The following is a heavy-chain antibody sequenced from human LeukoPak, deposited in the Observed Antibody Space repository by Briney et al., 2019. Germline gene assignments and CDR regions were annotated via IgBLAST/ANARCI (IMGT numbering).Heavy chain of an antibody. CDR2: IYYSGST. Sequence: SETLSLTCTVSGGSISSHYWSWIRQPPGKGLEWIGYIYYSGSTNYNPSLESRVTMSVDTSKNQFSLKLNSVTAADTAVYYCATYSSGWYPYYFDYWGQGTLVTVSS. D-gene: IGHD6-19*01. J-gene: IGHJ4*02. CDR1: GGSISSHY. V-gene: IGHV4-59*11. CDR3: ATYSSGWYPYYFDY.